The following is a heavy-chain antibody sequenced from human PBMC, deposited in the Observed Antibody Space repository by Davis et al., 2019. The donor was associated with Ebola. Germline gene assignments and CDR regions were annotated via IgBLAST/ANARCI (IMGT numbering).Heavy chain of an antibody. Sequence: MPSETLSLTCAVYGGSFSGYYWSWIRQPPGKGLEWIGEINHSGSTNYNPSLKSRVTISVDTSKNQFSLKLSSVTAADMAVYYCATFITMIVAWGQGTLVTVSS. V-gene: IGHV4-34*01. D-gene: IGHD3-22*01. J-gene: IGHJ5*02. CDR3: ATFITMIVA. CDR1: GGSFSGYY. CDR2: INHSGST.